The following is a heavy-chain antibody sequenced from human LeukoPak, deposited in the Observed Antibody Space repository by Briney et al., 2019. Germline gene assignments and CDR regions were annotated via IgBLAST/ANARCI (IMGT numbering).Heavy chain of an antibody. V-gene: IGHV4-39*01. CDR1: SGSISSSPYS. J-gene: IGHJ4*02. CDR3: ARLLRTSRDDYNFDY. CDR2: IYYSGST. Sequence: SETLSLTCTVSSGSISSSPYSWGWIRQPPGEGLEWIATIYYSGSTYYNPSVKSRVTISVDTSKNQFSLKLSAVPAADTAVYYCARLLRTSRDDYNFDYWGQGTLVTVFS. D-gene: IGHD5-24*01.